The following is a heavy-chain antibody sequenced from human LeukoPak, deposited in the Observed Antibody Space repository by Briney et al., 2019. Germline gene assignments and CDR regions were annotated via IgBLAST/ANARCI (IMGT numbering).Heavy chain of an antibody. CDR2: IYYSGST. Sequence: SETLSLTCTVSGGSISSYYWSWIRQPPGKGLEWIGYIYYSGSTNYNPSLKSRVTISVETSKNEFSLKLRSVTAADTAVYYCARVTGYMIEDYFDYWGQGTLVTVSS. J-gene: IGHJ4*02. CDR3: ARVTGYMIEDYFDY. D-gene: IGHD3-22*01. V-gene: IGHV4-59*01. CDR1: GGSISSYY.